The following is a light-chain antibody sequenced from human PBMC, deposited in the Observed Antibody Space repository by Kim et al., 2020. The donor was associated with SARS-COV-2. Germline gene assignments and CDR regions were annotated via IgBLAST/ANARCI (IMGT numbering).Light chain of an antibody. CDR1: QSIDTY. J-gene: IGKJ4*01. CDR3: QQRNSWPPAVT. Sequence: PGERATLSCRACQSIDTYLAWYQQKPGQAPRLLIYDASNRATGIPDRFSGSGSGTDFTLTISSLEPEDFAIYYCQQRNSWPPAVTFGGGTKVDIK. CDR2: DAS. V-gene: IGKV3-11*01.